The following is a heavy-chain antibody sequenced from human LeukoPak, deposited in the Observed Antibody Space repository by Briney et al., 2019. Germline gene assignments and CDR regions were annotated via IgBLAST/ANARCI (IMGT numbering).Heavy chain of an antibody. J-gene: IGHJ4*02. CDR2: INQDGSEK. CDR1: GFTVSSYW. V-gene: IGHV3-7*01. CDR3: ARSYYDYVWGSYRTDY. Sequence: GGSLRLSCAASGFTVSSYWMSWVRQGPGKGLEWGSNINQDGSEKYYVDSVKGRFTISRDNAKNSLYLQMNSVRAEDTGVYYCARSYYDYVWGSYRTDYWGQGTLVTVSS. D-gene: IGHD3-16*02.